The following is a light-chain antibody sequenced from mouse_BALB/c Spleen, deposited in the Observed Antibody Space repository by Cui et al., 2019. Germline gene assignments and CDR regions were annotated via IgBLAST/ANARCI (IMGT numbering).Light chain of an antibody. J-gene: IGKJ5*01. CDR3: QQWSGYPFT. CDR2: RTS. Sequence: EHVLTQSPAIMAASLGQKVTMTCSASSSVSCSYLHWYQQKSGASPKPLIHRTSNLASGVPARFSGSGSGTSYSLTISSVEAEDDATYYCQQWSGYPFTFGAGTKLELK. V-gene: IGKV4-58*01. CDR1: SSVSCSY.